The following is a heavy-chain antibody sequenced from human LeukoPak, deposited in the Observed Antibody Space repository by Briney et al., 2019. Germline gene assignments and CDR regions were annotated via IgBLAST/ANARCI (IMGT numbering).Heavy chain of an antibody. D-gene: IGHD2/OR15-2a*01. V-gene: IGHV4-34*01. J-gene: IGHJ6*03. CDR2: IYYSGST. CDR3: ARDREFYYYYMDV. Sequence: SETLSLTCAVYGGSFSGYYWSWIRQPPGKGLEWIGSIYYSGSTYYNPSLKSRVTISVDTSKNQFSLKLSSVTAADTAVYYCARDREFYYYYMDVWGKGTTVTVSS. CDR1: GGSFSGYY.